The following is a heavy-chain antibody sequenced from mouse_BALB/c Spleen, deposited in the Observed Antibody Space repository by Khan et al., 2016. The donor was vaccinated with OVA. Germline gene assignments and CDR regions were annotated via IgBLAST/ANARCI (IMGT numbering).Heavy chain of an antibody. CDR1: GFSLTTYG. D-gene: IGHD2-4*01. CDR3: ARNYDYDEGLAY. V-gene: IGHV2-2*02. J-gene: IGHJ3*01. CDR2: IWSGGIT. Sequence: QVQLKQSGPDLVQPSQSLSITCTVSGFSLTTYGVHWVRQSPGKGLEWLGVIWSGGITDYNAPFISRLSISKDNSKSQVFFKMNSLQANDTAIYYCARNYDYDEGLAYWGQGTLVTVSA.